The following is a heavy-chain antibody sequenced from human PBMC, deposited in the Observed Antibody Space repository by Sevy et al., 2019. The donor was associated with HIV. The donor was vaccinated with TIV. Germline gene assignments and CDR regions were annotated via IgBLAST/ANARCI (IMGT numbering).Heavy chain of an antibody. J-gene: IGHJ4*02. Sequence: GGSLRLSCAASGFTFSKYSMSWVRQPPGKGLEWVSTLSFGCGEINYAGSVKGRFTISRVNSKSSVYLQMNNLSPEDTAVYYCAREGCTKPHDYWGQGTLVTVSS. CDR2: LSFGCGEI. D-gene: IGHD2-8*01. CDR3: AREGCTKPHDY. V-gene: IGHV3-23*01. CDR1: GFTFSKYS.